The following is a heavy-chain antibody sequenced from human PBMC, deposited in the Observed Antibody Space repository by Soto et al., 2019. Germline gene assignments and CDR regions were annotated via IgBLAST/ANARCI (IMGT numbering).Heavy chain of an antibody. CDR2: IGGTGART. CDR1: GFAFSFYA. J-gene: IGHJ4*02. CDR3: TSTYSTNWYAGN. Sequence: LRLSCAGSGFAFSFYAMTWVRQAPGKGLEWVSGIGGTGARTHYADSVKARFSISRDNSKNTLYLQMNSLRAEDTGVYYCTSTYSTNWYAGNWGQGTLVTVSS. D-gene: IGHD6-13*01. V-gene: IGHV3-23*01.